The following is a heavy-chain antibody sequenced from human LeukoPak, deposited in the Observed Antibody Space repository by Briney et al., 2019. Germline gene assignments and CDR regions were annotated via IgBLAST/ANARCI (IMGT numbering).Heavy chain of an antibody. CDR3: AGGVNWNDVYY. CDR2: ISSSASTI. Sequence: GGSLRLSCAASGVTFSSYEMNWVRQAPGKGLEWVSYISSSASTIYYADSVKGRFTISRDNAKNSLYLQMNSLRAEDTAVYYCAGGVNWNDVYYWGQGTLVTVSS. CDR1: GVTFSSYE. J-gene: IGHJ4*02. D-gene: IGHD1-1*01. V-gene: IGHV3-48*03.